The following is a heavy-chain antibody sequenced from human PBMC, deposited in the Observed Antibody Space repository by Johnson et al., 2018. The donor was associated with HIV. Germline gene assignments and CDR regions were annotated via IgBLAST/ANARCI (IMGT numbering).Heavy chain of an antibody. V-gene: IGHV3-30*09. CDR1: GFTLSSYA. J-gene: IGHJ3*02. D-gene: IGHD6-6*01. Sequence: QVQLVESGGGVVQPGRSLRLSCTASGFTLSSYAIHWVRQAPGKGLEWVAVILYDGSNEYSADSVRGRFAISRDNSKNTLYLQINSRRAEEAAVYYCARDGAPVYSSSSTPFEAFDSWGQGTMVTVSS. CDR2: ILYDGSNE. CDR3: ARDGAPVYSSSSTPFEAFDS.